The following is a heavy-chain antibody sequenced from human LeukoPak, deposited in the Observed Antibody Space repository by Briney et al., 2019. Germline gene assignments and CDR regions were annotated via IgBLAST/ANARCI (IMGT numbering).Heavy chain of an antibody. CDR1: GGSISSADYS. Sequence: SETLSLTCTVSGGSISSADYSWSWIRQPPGKGLEWIGYIYYSGSTYYNPSLKSRVTLSVDTSNNQFSLRLSSVTAADTAVYYCARARDTNPFDYWGQGTLVTVSS. V-gene: IGHV4-30-4*08. J-gene: IGHJ4*02. CDR3: ARARDTNPFDY. D-gene: IGHD5-24*01. CDR2: IYYSGST.